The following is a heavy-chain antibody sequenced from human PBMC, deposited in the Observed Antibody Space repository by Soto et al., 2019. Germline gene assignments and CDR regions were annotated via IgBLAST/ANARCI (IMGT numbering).Heavy chain of an antibody. CDR1: GYTFTSYG. CDR2: ISAYNGNT. D-gene: IGHD3-22*01. CDR3: ARDETMIVVASFGMDV. Sequence: QVQLVQSGAEVKKPGASVKVSCKASGYTFTSYGISWVRQAPGQGLEWMGWISAYNGNTNYAQKLQGRVTMTTDTYTSTAYMELRSLRSDDTAVYYCARDETMIVVASFGMDVWGQGTTVTVSS. J-gene: IGHJ6*02. V-gene: IGHV1-18*01.